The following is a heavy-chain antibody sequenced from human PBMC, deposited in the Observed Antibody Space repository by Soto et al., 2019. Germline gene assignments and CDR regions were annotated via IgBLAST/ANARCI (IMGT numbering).Heavy chain of an antibody. Sequence: PGGSLRLSCAASGFSFSDYAMSWVRQAPGKGLEWVSVISESGGSTHYADSVRGRFTVSRDNSNTSLSLRMNSLRDEDTAVYFCAKRSPYSSGWYSPIFDYWGQGALVTVSS. D-gene: IGHD6-13*01. CDR2: ISESGGST. V-gene: IGHV3-23*01. CDR1: GFSFSDYA. J-gene: IGHJ4*02. CDR3: AKRSPYSSGWYSPIFDY.